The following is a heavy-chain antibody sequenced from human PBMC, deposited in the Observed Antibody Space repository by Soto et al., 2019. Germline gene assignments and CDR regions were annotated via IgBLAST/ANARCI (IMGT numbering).Heavy chain of an antibody. CDR2: IRGRGGHT. J-gene: IGHJ4*02. V-gene: IGHV3-23*01. Sequence: PDGSLTLACVSSGFPFSNYSMILVSQAPGKGLDWVSTIRGRGGHTYYADSVKGRFTISRDNSRNTRYLQMDSLRVEDSAVYSCAKAGCSGGTCYLYYFDYWGQGARVSVSS. D-gene: IGHD2-15*01. CDR1: GFPFSNYS. CDR3: AKAGCSGGTCYLYYFDY.